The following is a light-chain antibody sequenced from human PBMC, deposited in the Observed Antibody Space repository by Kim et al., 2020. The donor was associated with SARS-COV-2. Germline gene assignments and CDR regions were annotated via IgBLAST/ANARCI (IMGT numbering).Light chain of an antibody. CDR2: GNS. V-gene: IGLV1-40*01. CDR3: QSFDTNLKTVV. J-gene: IGLJ2*01. Sequence: QRITISSIGSTSNNGAHYDVHWYQFLPGTAPKLLIRGNSNRPSGVPERVSGSKSDTSASLAIAGLQPEDEADYYCQSFDTNLKTVVFGGGTQLTVL. CDR1: TSNNGAHYD.